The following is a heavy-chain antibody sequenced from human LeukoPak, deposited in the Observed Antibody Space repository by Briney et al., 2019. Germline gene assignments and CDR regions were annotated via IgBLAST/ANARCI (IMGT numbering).Heavy chain of an antibody. J-gene: IGHJ1*01. CDR3: ARGDDKKSDDLQH. D-gene: IGHD5-24*01. CDR1: GGSISSYY. Sequence: KPSETLSLTCTVSGGSISSYYWSWIRQPPGKGLEWIGYIYYSGSTNYNPSLKSRVTISVDTSKNQFSLKLSSVTAADTAVYYCARGDDKKSDDLQHWGQGTLVTVSS. V-gene: IGHV4-59*01. CDR2: IYYSGST.